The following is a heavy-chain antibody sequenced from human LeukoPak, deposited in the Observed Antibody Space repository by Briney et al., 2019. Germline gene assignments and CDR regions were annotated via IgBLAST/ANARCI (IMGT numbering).Heavy chain of an antibody. CDR2: ISSSSSYI. CDR1: GFTFSSYS. V-gene: IGHV3-21*01. D-gene: IGHD2-15*01. Sequence: KTGGYLRLSCAASGFTFSSYSMNWVRQAPGKGLEWVSSISSSSSYIYYADSVKGRFTISRDNAKNSPYLQMNSLRAEDTAVYYCAKSPYCSGGSCFRIPTYWGQGTLVTVSS. J-gene: IGHJ4*02. CDR3: AKSPYCSGGSCFRIPTY.